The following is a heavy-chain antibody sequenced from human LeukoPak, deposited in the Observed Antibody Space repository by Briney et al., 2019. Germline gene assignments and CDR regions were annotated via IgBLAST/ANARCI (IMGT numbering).Heavy chain of an antibody. CDR1: GLTFSGSW. Sequence: GGSLRLSCAVSGLTFSGSWITWIRQAPGKGLQWLAFIQSDGNNKYYADSVKGRFTISRDNSKNTLFLQMNSLRAEDTAVYYCAKDKSMVRELDYWGQGNLVTVSS. CDR2: IQSDGNNK. CDR3: AKDKSMVRELDY. J-gene: IGHJ4*02. D-gene: IGHD3-10*01. V-gene: IGHV3-30*02.